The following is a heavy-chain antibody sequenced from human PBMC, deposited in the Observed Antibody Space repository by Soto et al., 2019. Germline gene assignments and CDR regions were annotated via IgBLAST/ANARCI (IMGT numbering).Heavy chain of an antibody. CDR3: ARTTGRHLDF. Sequence: PAETLSLTCTVSYGSISVSNVFWGWLRQPPGQGLEWIGNIDYSGTAYFNPSPGTRVTSPVDTSKNQFSLTLYSVTAADTAVYYCARTTGRHLDFWGQGILVTVSS. V-gene: IGHV4-39*01. CDR1: YGSISVSNVF. CDR2: IDYSGTA. J-gene: IGHJ4*02. D-gene: IGHD4-4*01.